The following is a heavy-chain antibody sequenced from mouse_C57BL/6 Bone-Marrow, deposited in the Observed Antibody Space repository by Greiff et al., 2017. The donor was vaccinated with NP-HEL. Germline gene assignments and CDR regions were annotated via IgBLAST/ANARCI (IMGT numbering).Heavy chain of an antibody. CDR3: VRGGGVYDYDRYAMDY. J-gene: IGHJ4*01. CDR2: IRSKSSNYAT. Sequence: EVQLVESGGGLVQPKGSLKLSCAASGFTFNTYAMHWVRQAPGKGLEWVARIRSKSSNYATYYADSVKDRFTISRDDSQSMLYLQMNNLKTEDTAMYYCVRGGGVYDYDRYAMDYWGQGTSVTVSS. D-gene: IGHD2-4*01. CDR1: GFTFNTYA. V-gene: IGHV10-3*01.